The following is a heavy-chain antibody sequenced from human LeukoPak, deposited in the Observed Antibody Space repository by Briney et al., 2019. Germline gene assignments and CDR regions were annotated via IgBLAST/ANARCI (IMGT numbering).Heavy chain of an antibody. V-gene: IGHV3-30*18. D-gene: IGHD6-13*01. CDR2: IASNGGSE. CDR1: GFTFTTYG. CDR3: AKRGHYSINWYHYFDY. Sequence: PGGSLRLSCAASGFTFTTYGLHWVRQAPGKGLEWVAAIASNGGSEYYADSVKGRFTISRDNSKNTLFLQMNSLRPDDTAVYYCAKRGHYSINWYHYFDYWGQGTLVTASS. J-gene: IGHJ4*02.